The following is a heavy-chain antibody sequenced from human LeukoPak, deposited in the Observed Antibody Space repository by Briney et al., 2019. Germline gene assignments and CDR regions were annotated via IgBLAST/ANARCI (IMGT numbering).Heavy chain of an antibody. CDR3: TRDLMDYDVSTGLHHYYMDV. D-gene: IGHD3-9*01. V-gene: IGHV3-74*01. CDR2: INGDGRNI. J-gene: IGHJ6*02. Sequence: GGSLRLSCVASGFTFSSYWMHWVRQDPRKGLVWVSRINGDGRNINYADSVRGRFTISRDNAKNTLYLQMNTLRVEDTAVYFCTRDLMDYDVSTGLHHYYMDVWGQGTTVTVSS. CDR1: GFTFSSYW.